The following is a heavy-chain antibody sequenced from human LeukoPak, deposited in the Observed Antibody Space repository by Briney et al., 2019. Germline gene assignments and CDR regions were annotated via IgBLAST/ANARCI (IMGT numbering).Heavy chain of an antibody. D-gene: IGHD1-26*01. CDR2: ISANNGDT. CDR3: ARESHVSREDS. J-gene: IGHJ4*02. CDR1: GYTFTSYG. Sequence: GASVEVSCKASGYTFTSYGISWVRQAPGQGLEWVGWISANNGDTDYAQKFQARVTMTTDTSTSTAYMELRSLRSDDTAVYYCARESHVSREDSWGQGTLVTVSS. V-gene: IGHV1-18*01.